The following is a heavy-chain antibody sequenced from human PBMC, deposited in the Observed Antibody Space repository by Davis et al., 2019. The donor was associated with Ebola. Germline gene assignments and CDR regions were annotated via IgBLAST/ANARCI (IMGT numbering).Heavy chain of an antibody. CDR1: GGSISSYY. V-gene: IGHV4-59*08. D-gene: IGHD3-22*01. CDR2: IYYSGST. Sequence: MPSETLSLTCTVSGGSISSYYWSWIRQPPGKGLEWIGYIYYSGSTNYSPSLKSRVTISVDTSKNQFSLKLSSVTAADTAVYYCARLHYDSSGLFDYWGQGTLVTVSS. CDR3: ARLHYDSSGLFDY. J-gene: IGHJ4*02.